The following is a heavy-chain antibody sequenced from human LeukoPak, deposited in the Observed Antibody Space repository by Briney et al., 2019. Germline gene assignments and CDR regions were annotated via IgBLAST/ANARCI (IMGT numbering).Heavy chain of an antibody. J-gene: IGHJ5*02. D-gene: IGHD4-17*01. CDR2: INHSGST. V-gene: IGHV4-34*01. CDR3: ARRPGISVTTLNWFDP. Sequence: SETLSLTCAVYGGSFSGYYWSWIRQPPGKGLEWIGEINHSGSTNYNPSLKSRVNISVDTSKNQFSLKLSSVTAADTAVYYCARRPGISVTTLNWFDPWGQGTLVTVSS. CDR1: GGSFSGYY.